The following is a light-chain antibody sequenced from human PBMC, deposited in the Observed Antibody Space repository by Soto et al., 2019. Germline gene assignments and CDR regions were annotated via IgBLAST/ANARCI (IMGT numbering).Light chain of an antibody. V-gene: IGKV3-20*01. CDR1: QSVGSTY. CDR3: QQYGTSPLT. CDR2: GVS. J-gene: IGKJ3*01. Sequence: EIVLTQSPGTLSLSPGERATLSCRASQSVGSTYLARYQQKPGQAPKLLIYGVSSRATGIPDRFSGSGSGTDFTLTISRLEPEDFAVYYCQQYGTSPLTFGPGTTVDI.